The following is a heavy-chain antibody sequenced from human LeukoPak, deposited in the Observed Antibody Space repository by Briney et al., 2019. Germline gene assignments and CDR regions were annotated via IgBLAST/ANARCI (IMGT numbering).Heavy chain of an antibody. Sequence: SETLSLTCIVSGGPIRSYSWSWIRQPPGKGLEWIGNIDYSGSSNYNPSLKSRVTISIDTSKNQFSLKLSSVTAADTAVYYCARRPPEWMEWFFDYWGQGALVTVSS. CDR3: ARRPPEWMEWFFDY. V-gene: IGHV4-59*08. D-gene: IGHD3-3*01. CDR1: GGPIRSYS. J-gene: IGHJ4*02. CDR2: IDYSGSS.